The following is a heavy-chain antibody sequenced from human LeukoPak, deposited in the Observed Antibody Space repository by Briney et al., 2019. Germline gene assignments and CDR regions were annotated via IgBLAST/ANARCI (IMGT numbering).Heavy chain of an antibody. D-gene: IGHD3-22*01. CDR2: ISGSGGST. V-gene: IGHV3-23*01. J-gene: IGHJ4*02. CDR3: AKELHYYDSSGYYLFSYFDY. CDR1: GFTFSSYA. Sequence: GGSLRLSCAASGFTFSSYAMSWVRQAPGKGLEWVSAISGSGGSTYYADSVKGRFTISRDNSKNTLYLQMNSLRAEDTAVYYCAKELHYYDSSGYYLFSYFDYWGQGTLVTVSS.